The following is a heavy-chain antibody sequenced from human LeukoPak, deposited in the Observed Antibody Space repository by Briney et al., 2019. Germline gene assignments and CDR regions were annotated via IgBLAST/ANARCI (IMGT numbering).Heavy chain of an antibody. CDR1: GFTFSSYA. Sequence: GGSLRLSCAASGFTFSSYAMHWVRQAPGKGLEWVALISYDGSNKYYADSVKGRLTISRDNSKNTLYLQMNSLRAEDTAVYYCARDLAIVRGVILDYWGQGTLVTVSS. D-gene: IGHD3-10*01. J-gene: IGHJ4*02. CDR3: ARDLAIVRGVILDY. CDR2: ISYDGSNK. V-gene: IGHV3-30*04.